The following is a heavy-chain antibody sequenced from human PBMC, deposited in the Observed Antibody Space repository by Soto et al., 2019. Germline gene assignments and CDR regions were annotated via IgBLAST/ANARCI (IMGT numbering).Heavy chain of an antibody. CDR2: IYYSGST. J-gene: IGHJ5*02. CDR3: AREHGFSYGLNYFDP. Sequence: SSETLSLTCTVSGGSISRSSYYWGWIRQPPGKGLEWIGSIYYSGSTYYNPSLKSRVTISVDTSKNQFSLNLSSVTAADTAVYYCAREHGFSYGLNYFDPWGQGTLVTVSS. D-gene: IGHD5-18*01. CDR1: GGSISRSSYY. V-gene: IGHV4-39*07.